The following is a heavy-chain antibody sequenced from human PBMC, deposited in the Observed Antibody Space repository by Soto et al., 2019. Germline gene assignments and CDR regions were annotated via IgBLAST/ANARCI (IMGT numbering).Heavy chain of an antibody. Sequence: PGGSLRLSCAASGFTFSDYYMSWIRQAPGKGLEWVSYISSSSSYTNYADSVKGRFTISRDNAKNSLYLQMNSLRAEDTAVYYCARVGDGSSSWYYFDYWGQGTLVTVSS. CDR3: ARVGDGSSSWYYFDY. J-gene: IGHJ4*02. D-gene: IGHD6-13*01. V-gene: IGHV3-11*06. CDR1: GFTFSDYY. CDR2: ISSSSSYT.